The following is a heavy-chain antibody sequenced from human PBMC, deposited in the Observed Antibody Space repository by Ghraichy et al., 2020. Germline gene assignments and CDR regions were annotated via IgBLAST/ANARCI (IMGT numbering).Heavy chain of an antibody. CDR1: GFTFSSYA. J-gene: IGHJ3*02. CDR2: ISYDGSNK. CDR3: ARAMVVVVPAAI. V-gene: IGHV3-30-3*01. Sequence: GGSLRLSCAASGFTFSSYAMHWVHQAPGKGLKWVAVISYDGSNKYYADSVKGRFTISRDNSKNTVYLQMNSLRPEDTAVYYCARAMVVVVPAAIWGQGTMVTVSS. D-gene: IGHD2-2*01.